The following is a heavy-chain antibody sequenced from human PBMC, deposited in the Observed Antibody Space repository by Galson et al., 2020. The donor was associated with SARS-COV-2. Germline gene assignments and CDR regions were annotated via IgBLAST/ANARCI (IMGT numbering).Heavy chain of an antibody. Sequence: GGSLRLSCAASGFTFSSYAMSWVRQAPGKGLEWVSAISGSGGSTYYADSVKGRFTISRDNSKNTLYLQMNSLRAEDTAVYYCAKDSAPPAGPGVYYYYCYGMDVWGQGTTVTVSS. D-gene: IGHD6-13*01. CDR3: AKDSAPPAGPGVYYYYCYGMDV. V-gene: IGHV3-23*01. CDR2: ISGSGGST. CDR1: GFTFSSYA. J-gene: IGHJ6*02.